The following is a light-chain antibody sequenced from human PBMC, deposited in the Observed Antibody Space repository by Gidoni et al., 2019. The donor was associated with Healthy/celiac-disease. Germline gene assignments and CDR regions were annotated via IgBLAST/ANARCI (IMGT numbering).Light chain of an antibody. CDR2: AAS. Sequence: DIQLTQSPSFLSASVGDRVTITCRASQGISSYLAWYQQKPGKAPKLLIYAASTLQSGVPSRFSGSGSGTEFTLTISRLQPEDFATYYCQQLNSYPRTFGQXTKLEIK. CDR3: QQLNSYPRT. J-gene: IGKJ2*01. CDR1: QGISSY. V-gene: IGKV1-9*01.